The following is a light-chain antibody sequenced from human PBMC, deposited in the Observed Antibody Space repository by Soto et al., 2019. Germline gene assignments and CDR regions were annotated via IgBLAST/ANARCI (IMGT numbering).Light chain of an antibody. V-gene: IGKV3-20*01. CDR2: DAS. CDR3: QQYGSTPRT. CDR1: HSVSSSY. Sequence: VLTQSPGTLSLSPWYRATLSCRASHSVSSSYLAWYQLKPGQAPRLLIYDASRRATGIPDRFSGSGSGTDFTLTISRLEPEDFAVYYCQQYGSTPRTFGQGTKVDI. J-gene: IGKJ1*01.